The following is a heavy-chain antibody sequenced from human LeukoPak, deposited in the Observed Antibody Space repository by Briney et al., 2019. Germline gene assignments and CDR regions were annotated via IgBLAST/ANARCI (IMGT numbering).Heavy chain of an antibody. CDR1: GFTFSSYA. CDR3: ARDYDFWSGYPVY. Sequence: GGSLRLSCAASGFTFSSYAMHWVRQPPAKGLERVAVISYDGSNKYYADSVKGRFTIYRDNSKNTLYLQMNSLRAEDTAVYYCARDYDFWSGYPVYWGQGTLVTVSS. V-gene: IGHV3-30*04. J-gene: IGHJ4*02. CDR2: ISYDGSNK. D-gene: IGHD3-3*01.